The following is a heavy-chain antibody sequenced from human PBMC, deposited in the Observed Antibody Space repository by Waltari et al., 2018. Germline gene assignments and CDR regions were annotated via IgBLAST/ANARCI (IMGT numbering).Heavy chain of an antibody. Sequence: QVKLQESGPGLVKPSETLSLTCTVSGCSMSSHYWSWIRQPPGKGLEWIGFAFHSGSADYNPSLKSRVTISVDTSNRQFSLKLSSMTSADTAIYYCASSSGWYYWYDYWGQGTLVTVSA. CDR3: ASSSGWYYWYDY. V-gene: IGHV4-59*11. J-gene: IGHJ4*02. CDR2: AFHSGSA. D-gene: IGHD6-19*01. CDR1: GCSMSSHY.